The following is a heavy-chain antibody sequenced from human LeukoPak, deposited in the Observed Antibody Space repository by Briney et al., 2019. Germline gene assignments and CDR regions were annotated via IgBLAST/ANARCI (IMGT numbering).Heavy chain of an antibody. V-gene: IGHV3-30-3*01. CDR1: GFTFSSYA. CDR2: ISYDGSNK. CDR3: ARGGRGEYYESSGEIYGMDV. J-gene: IGHJ6*02. Sequence: GGSLRLSCAASGFTFSSYAMHWVRQAPGKGLEWVAVISYDGSNKYYADSVKGRFTISRDNSKNTLYLQMHRLKAEDTAVYYCARGGRGEYYESSGEIYGMDVWGQGTTVTVSS. D-gene: IGHD3-22*01.